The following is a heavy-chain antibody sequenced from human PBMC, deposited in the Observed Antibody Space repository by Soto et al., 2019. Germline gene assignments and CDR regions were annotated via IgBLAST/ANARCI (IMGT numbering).Heavy chain of an antibody. D-gene: IGHD2-8*01. CDR1: GGSISRGGYY. J-gene: IGHJ5*02. Sequence: PSETLSLTCTVSGGSISRGGYYWSWIRQHPGKGLEWIGYIYYSGSTYYNPSLKSRVSISVDTSKNQFSLKLSSVTAEKTAVYLCSRSVYASGQGTLGTLAS. CDR2: IYYSGST. CDR3: SRSVYA. V-gene: IGHV4-31*03.